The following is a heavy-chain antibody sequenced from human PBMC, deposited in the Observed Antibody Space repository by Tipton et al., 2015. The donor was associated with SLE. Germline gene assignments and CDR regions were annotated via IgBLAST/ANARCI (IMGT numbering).Heavy chain of an antibody. D-gene: IGHD6-19*01. CDR1: GGSISSYY. V-gene: IGHV4-59*08. J-gene: IGHJ4*02. CDR3: ARLNLAVAGFDY. Sequence: LRLSCTVSGGSISSYYWSWIRQPPGKGLEWIGYIYYSGSTNYNPSLKSRVTISVDTSKNQFSLKLSSVTAADTAVYYCARLNLAVAGFDYWGQGTLVTVSS. CDR2: IYYSGST.